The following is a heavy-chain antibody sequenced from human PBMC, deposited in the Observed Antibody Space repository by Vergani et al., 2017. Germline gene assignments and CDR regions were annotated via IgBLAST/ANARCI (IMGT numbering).Heavy chain of an antibody. Sequence: QVQLVQSGAEVKTPGASVKVSCKASGYTFTSYGISWVRQAPGQGLEWMGWISAYNGNTNYAQKLQGRVTMTTDTSTSAAYMELRSLRSDDTAVYYCARGVTDSLTGYLAPGVAFDIWGQGTMVTVSS. V-gene: IGHV1-18*01. CDR1: GYTFTSYG. D-gene: IGHD3-9*01. CDR2: ISAYNGNT. CDR3: ARGVTDSLTGYLAPGVAFDI. J-gene: IGHJ3*02.